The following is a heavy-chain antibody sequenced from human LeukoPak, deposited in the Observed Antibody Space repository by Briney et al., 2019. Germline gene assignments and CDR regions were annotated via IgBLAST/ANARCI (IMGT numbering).Heavy chain of an antibody. Sequence: SETLSLTCTVSGGSISSYYWSWIRQPPGKGLEWIGYIYYSGSTNYNPSLKSRVTISVDTSKNQFSLKLSSVTAADTAVYYCARDVLYCSGGSCHGDYWGQGTLVTVSS. J-gene: IGHJ4*02. CDR3: ARDVLYCSGGSCHGDY. V-gene: IGHV4-59*12. D-gene: IGHD2-15*01. CDR1: GGSISSYY. CDR2: IYYSGST.